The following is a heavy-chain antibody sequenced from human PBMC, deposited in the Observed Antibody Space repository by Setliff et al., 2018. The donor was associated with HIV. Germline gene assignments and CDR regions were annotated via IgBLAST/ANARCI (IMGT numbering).Heavy chain of an antibody. Sequence: AGGSLRLSCAASGFIFGVYAMSWVRQAPGKGLEWVSAISGSGGSTYYADSVKGRFTISRDNSNNTLYLQMNSLRAEDTAVYYCAKGTYSGTYWGWFDPWGQGTLVTVSS. CDR3: AKGTYSGTYWGWFDP. J-gene: IGHJ5*02. CDR2: ISGSGGST. V-gene: IGHV3-23*01. CDR1: GFIFGVYA. D-gene: IGHD1-26*01.